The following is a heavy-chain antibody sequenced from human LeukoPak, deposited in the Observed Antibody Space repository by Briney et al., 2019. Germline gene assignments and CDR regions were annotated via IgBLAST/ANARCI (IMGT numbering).Heavy chain of an antibody. J-gene: IGHJ5*02. CDR2: ISAYNGNT. D-gene: IGHD3-22*01. CDR3: ERDITMIVVAEKWFDP. Sequence: ASVKVSCKASGYTFTSYGISWVRQAPGQGLEWMGWISAYNGNTNYAQKLQGRVTMTTDTSTSTAYMELRSLRSDDTAVYYCERDITMIVVAEKWFDPWGQGTLVTVSS. CDR1: GYTFTSYG. V-gene: IGHV1-18*01.